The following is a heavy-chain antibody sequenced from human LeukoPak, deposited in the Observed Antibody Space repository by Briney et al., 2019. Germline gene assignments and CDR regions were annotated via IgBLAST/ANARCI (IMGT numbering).Heavy chain of an antibody. J-gene: IGHJ6*03. V-gene: IGHV1-69*05. D-gene: IGHD5-18*01. Sequence: SVTVSCKASGYTFTGYYMHWVRQAPAQGLESMGGIIPIFGTANYAQKFQGRVTISTDESTSTAYMELSSLRSEDTAVYYCARGATAMVKTYYYLDFWGKGTTVTVSS. CDR2: IIPIFGTA. CDR1: GYTFTGYY. CDR3: ARGATAMVKTYYYLDF.